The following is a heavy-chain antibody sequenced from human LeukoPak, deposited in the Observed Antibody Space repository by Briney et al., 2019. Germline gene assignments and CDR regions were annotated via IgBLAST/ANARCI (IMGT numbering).Heavy chain of an antibody. D-gene: IGHD6-19*01. J-gene: IGHJ5*02. CDR2: IYYSGST. Sequence: SETLSLTCTVSGGSISSSSYYWGWIRQPPGKGLEWIGSIYYSGSTYYNPSLKSRVTISVDTSKNQFSLKLSSVTAADTAVYYCARQIAGSGWYMYRDWFDPWGQGTLVTVSS. CDR1: GGSISSSSYY. V-gene: IGHV4-39*01. CDR3: ARQIAGSGWYMYRDWFDP.